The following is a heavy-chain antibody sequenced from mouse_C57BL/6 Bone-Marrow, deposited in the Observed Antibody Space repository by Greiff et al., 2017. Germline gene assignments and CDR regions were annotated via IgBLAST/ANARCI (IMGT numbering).Heavy chain of an antibody. CDR3: TDPIYDGYYFDV. D-gene: IGHD2-3*01. CDR2: IDPENGDT. Sequence: EVQGVESGAELVRPGASVKLSCTASGFNIKDDYMHWVKQRPEQGLEWIGWIDPENGDTEYASKFPGKATITADTSSNTAYLQLSSLTSEDTAVYYCTDPIYDGYYFDVWGTGTTVTVSS. CDR1: GFNIKDDY. V-gene: IGHV14-4*01. J-gene: IGHJ1*03.